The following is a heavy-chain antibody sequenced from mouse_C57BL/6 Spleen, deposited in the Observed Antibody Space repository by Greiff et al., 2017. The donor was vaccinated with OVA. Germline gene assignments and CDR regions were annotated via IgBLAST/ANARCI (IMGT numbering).Heavy chain of an antibody. CDR3: GRGRTSVVERLYCDV. V-gene: IGHV5-4*03. D-gene: IGHD1-1*01. J-gene: IGHJ1*03. Sequence: EVKLVESGGGLVKPGGSLKLSCAASGFTFSSYAMSWVRQTPEKRLEWVATISDGGSYTYYPDNVKGRFTISRDNAKNTLYLQMRHLTSEDTAMLLCGRGRTSVVERLYCDVGRTGTRVSVS. CDR1: GFTFSSYA. CDR2: ISDGGSYT.